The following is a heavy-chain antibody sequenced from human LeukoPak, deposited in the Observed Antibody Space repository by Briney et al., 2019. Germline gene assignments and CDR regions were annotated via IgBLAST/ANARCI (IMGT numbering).Heavy chain of an antibody. Sequence: SETLSLTCAVYGGSFSGYYWSWIRQPPGKGLEWIGEINHSGSTNYNPSLKSRVTISVDTSKNQFSLKLSPVTAADTAVYYCARGAVLRFLEWLPGYGMDVWGQGTTVTVSS. CDR1: GGSFSGYY. J-gene: IGHJ6*02. CDR2: INHSGST. CDR3: ARGAVLRFLEWLPGYGMDV. V-gene: IGHV4-34*01. D-gene: IGHD3-3*01.